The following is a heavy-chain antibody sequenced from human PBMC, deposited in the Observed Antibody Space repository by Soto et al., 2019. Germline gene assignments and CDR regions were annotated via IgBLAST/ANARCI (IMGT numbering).Heavy chain of an antibody. V-gene: IGHV1-46*01. Sequence: SVKVSCKASGYTITNYYMQWVRQAPGQGLEWMGMVNPSGGSTRYAQKFQGRVTMTRDTSTNTVYMELSSLRSEDTAVYYCARDSSGYYYDSRNGWFDPWGQGILVTVSS. CDR1: GYTITNYY. J-gene: IGHJ5*02. D-gene: IGHD3-22*01. CDR2: VNPSGGST. CDR3: ARDSSGYYYDSRNGWFDP.